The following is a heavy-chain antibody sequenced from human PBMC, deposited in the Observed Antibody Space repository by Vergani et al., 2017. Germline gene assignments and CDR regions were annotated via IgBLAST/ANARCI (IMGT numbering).Heavy chain of an antibody. CDR2: IYPGDSEV. CDR3: ASGGHGSENGGALRL. V-gene: IGHV5-51*01. D-gene: IGHD3-10*01. Sequence: EKQLVQSGSETKKPGESLKISCQAFGYIFSNFWIGWVRQRPGRGLEWMGIIYPGDSEVKSNPTFRGQVIFSVDTSVNTAYLQWRSLQASDTATYFCASGGHGSENGGALRLLGQGTNITVSS. J-gene: IGHJ3*01. CDR1: GYIFSNFW.